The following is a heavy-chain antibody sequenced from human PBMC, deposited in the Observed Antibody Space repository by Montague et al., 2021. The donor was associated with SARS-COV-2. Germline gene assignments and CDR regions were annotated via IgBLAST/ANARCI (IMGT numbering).Heavy chain of an antibody. Sequence: SETLSLTCTVSGDSMSGYYWSWVRQAPGTGLEWIGYIFHSGSTSYNPSLNSRVTISIDTSKKQFSLKLTSVTAADTAVYFCAREGGTKSSHWWGAFDSWGHGTLVTVSS. V-gene: IGHV4-59*01. CDR2: IFHSGST. J-gene: IGHJ5*01. CDR1: GDSMSGYY. CDR3: AREGGTKSSHWWGAFDS. D-gene: IGHD2-15*01.